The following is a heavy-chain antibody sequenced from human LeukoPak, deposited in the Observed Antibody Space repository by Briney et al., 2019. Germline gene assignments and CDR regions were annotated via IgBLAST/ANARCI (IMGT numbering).Heavy chain of an antibody. V-gene: IGHV1-18*01. CDR1: GYTFTSYG. D-gene: IGHD2-15*01. J-gene: IGHJ6*03. CDR2: ISAYNGNT. Sequence: ASVKVSCKASGYTFTSYGISWVRQAPGQGLEWMGWISAYNGNTNYAQKLQGRVTMTTDTSTSTAYMELRSLRSEDTAVYYCATVAPGYCSGGSCYSVHYYYYMDVWGKGTTVTISS. CDR3: ATVAPGYCSGGSCYSVHYYYYMDV.